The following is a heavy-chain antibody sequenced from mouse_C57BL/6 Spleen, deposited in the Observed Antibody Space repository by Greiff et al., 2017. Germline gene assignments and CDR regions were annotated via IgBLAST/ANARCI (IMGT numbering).Heavy chain of an antibody. V-gene: IGHV1-52*01. CDR2: IDTSDSET. CDR3: ARRLENAMDY. D-gene: IGHD2-2*01. Sequence: QVQLQQPGAELVRPGPSVKLSCKASGYTFTSYWMHWVKQRPLPGLEWIGNIDTSDSETHYNQKFKDKATLTVDKSSSTAYMQLSSLTSEDSAVYYCARRLENAMDYWGQGTSVTVSS. CDR1: GYTFTSYW. J-gene: IGHJ4*01.